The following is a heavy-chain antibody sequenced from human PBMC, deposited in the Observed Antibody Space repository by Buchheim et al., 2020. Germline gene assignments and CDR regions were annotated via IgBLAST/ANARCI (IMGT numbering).Heavy chain of an antibody. CDR2: IKQDGSEK. D-gene: IGHD2-2*01. J-gene: IGHJ3*01. CDR3: ARGRYCSSTSCYPSFAFDL. V-gene: IGHV3-7*04. CDR1: GFTFSSHW. Sequence: EVQLVESGGGLVQPGGSLRLSCAASGFTFSSHWMSWVRQAPGKGREWVANIKQDGSEKHYVDSVKGRFNFSRDNAKNSLYLQMNSLRAEDTAVYYCARGRYCSSTSCYPSFAFDLWGQGT.